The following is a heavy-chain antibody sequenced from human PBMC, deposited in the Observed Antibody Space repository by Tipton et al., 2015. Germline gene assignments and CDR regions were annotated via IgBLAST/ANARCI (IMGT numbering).Heavy chain of an antibody. Sequence: AGLVKPSETLSLTCGVYGESFSAFYWNWIRQPPGGGLEWIGEINHSGSTTHNPSLKSRVTMSVDTSKNQISLKLISVTAADTAIYYCARGNANSSTWHFDYWGQGSMVTVSS. D-gene: IGHD2-2*01. CDR2: INHSGST. J-gene: IGHJ4*02. CDR1: GESFSAFY. CDR3: ARGNANSSTWHFDY. V-gene: IGHV4-34*01.